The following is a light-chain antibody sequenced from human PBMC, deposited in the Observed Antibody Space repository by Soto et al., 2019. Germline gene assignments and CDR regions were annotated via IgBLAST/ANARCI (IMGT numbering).Light chain of an antibody. J-gene: IGKJ1*01. CDR1: QSVTGSY. Sequence: DIVLTQSPCTLSLSPGEGATLSCRASQSVTGSYLAWYQQKPGQAPRLLIYGASSRATGIPDRFSGSESGTDFTLTISRLEPEDFAVYYCQQYGSSPRTFGQGTKVEI. CDR2: GAS. V-gene: IGKV3-20*01. CDR3: QQYGSSPRT.